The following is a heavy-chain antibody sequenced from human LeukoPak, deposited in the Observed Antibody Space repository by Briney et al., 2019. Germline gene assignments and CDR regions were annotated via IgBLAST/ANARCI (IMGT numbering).Heavy chain of an antibody. D-gene: IGHD6-6*01. Sequence: GASVKVSCKASGYTFTGYHIHWVRQAPGQGLEWMGIINPSGGNTNYAQKFQGRVTMTRDTSTSTVYMELSSLRSEDTAVYYCARVGPTQHISSSVGLDPWGLGTLVTVSS. CDR3: ARVGPTQHISSSVGLDP. V-gene: IGHV1-46*01. J-gene: IGHJ5*02. CDR2: INPSGGNT. CDR1: GYTFTGYH.